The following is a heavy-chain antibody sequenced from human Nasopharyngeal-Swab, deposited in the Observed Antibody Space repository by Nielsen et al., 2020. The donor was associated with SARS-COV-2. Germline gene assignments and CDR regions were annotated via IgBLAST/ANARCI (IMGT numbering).Heavy chain of an antibody. V-gene: IGHV5-51*01. CDR2: IYPGDSDT. D-gene: IGHD6-13*01. CDR1: GYSFTSYW. CDR3: ARHGGSSGLHFEY. J-gene: IGHJ4*02. Sequence: GGSLRLSCKGSGYSFTSYWIGWVRQMPGKGLEWMAIIYPGDSDTRYSPSFQGQVTISADKSISTAYLEWSSLKASDTAMYYCARHGGSSGLHFEYWGQGTLVTVSS.